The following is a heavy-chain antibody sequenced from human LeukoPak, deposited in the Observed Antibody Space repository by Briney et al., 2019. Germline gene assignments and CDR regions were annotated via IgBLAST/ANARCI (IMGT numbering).Heavy chain of an antibody. CDR1: GGTFSSYA. J-gene: IGHJ5*02. CDR3: ASTFDSSGWYFGESRWFDP. D-gene: IGHD6-19*01. V-gene: IGHV1-69*05. CDR2: IIPIFGTA. Sequence: ASVKVSCKASGGTFSSYAISWVRQAPGQGLEWMGGIIPIFGTANYAQKFQGRVTITTDESTSTAYMELSSLRSEDTAVYYCASTFDSSGWYFGESRWFDPWGQGTLVTVSS.